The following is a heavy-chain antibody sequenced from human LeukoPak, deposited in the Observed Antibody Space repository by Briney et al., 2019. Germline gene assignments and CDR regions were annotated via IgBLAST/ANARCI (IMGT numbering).Heavy chain of an antibody. CDR3: ARQNSDTAMVTPFDY. Sequence: SVKVSCKASGGTFSSYAISWVRQAPGQGLEWMGGIIPVFGTANYAQKFQGRVTITADESTSTAYMELSSLRSEDTAVYYCARQNSDTAMVTPFDYWGQGTLVTVSS. D-gene: IGHD5-18*01. CDR2: IIPVFGTA. CDR1: GGTFSSYA. V-gene: IGHV1-69*13. J-gene: IGHJ4*02.